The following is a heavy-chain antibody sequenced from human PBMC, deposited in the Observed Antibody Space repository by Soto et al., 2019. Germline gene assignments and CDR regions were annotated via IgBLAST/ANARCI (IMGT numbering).Heavy chain of an antibody. V-gene: IGHV3-30-3*01. CDR2: ISYDGSNK. J-gene: IGHJ6*02. CDR1: GFTFSSYA. Sequence: SGGSLRLSCAASGFTFSSYAMHWVRQAPGKGLEWVAVISYDGSNKYYADSVKGRFTISRDNSKNTLYLQMNSLRAEDTAVYYCARGPAPLGVIVVVITPYYYYGMDVWGQGTTVTVSS. D-gene: IGHD3-22*01. CDR3: ARGPAPLGVIVVVITPYYYYGMDV.